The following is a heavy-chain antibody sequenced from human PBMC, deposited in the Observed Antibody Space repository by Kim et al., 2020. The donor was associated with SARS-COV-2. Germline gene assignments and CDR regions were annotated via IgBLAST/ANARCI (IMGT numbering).Heavy chain of an antibody. CDR2: IRSKAYGGTT. J-gene: IGHJ4*02. CDR3: TRGPYDCSGYYGY. D-gene: IGHD3-22*01. Sequence: GGSLRLSCTASGFTFGDYAMSWVRQAPGKGLEWVGFIRSKAYGGTTEYSASVKGRFTISRDDSKSIAYLQMNSLKTEDTAVYYCTRGPYDCSGYYGYWGQGTLVTVSS. CDR1: GFTFGDYA. V-gene: IGHV3-49*04.